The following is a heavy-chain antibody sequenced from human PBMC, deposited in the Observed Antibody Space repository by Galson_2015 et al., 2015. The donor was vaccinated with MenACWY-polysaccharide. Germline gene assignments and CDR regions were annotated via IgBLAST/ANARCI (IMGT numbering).Heavy chain of an antibody. CDR1: GFTFSNAW. CDR2: IKSKYNGGTT. D-gene: IGHD3-10*01. Sequence: SLRLSCATSGFTFSNAWMSWVRQAPGKGLEWVGCIKSKYNGGTTDYAAPVKGRFSISRDDSPSTAYLQMNSLRTDDTGIYYCTTWGRDVYWGQGTVVTVSP. CDR3: TTWGRDVY. J-gene: IGHJ4*02. V-gene: IGHV3-15*01.